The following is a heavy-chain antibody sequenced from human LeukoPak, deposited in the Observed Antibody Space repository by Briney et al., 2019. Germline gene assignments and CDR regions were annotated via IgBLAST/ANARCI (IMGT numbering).Heavy chain of an antibody. J-gene: IGHJ3*02. Sequence: GGSLRLSCAASGFTVSSNYMSWVRQAPGKGLEWVSVIYSGGSTYYADSVKGRFTISRDNSKNTLYLQMNSLRAEDTAVYYCARDAMGGEMARITDAFDIWGQGTMVTVSS. V-gene: IGHV3-53*01. CDR3: ARDAMGGEMARITDAFDI. D-gene: IGHD5-24*01. CDR1: GFTVSSNY. CDR2: IYSGGST.